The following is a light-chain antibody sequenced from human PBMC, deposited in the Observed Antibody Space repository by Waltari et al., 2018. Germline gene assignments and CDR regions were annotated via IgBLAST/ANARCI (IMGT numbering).Light chain of an antibody. V-gene: IGLV2-8*01. CDR1: SSDVGAYKY. CDR3: ASRGASKV. J-gene: IGLJ2*01. CDR2: EVS. Sequence: QSALTQPPSASGSPGQSVTISCTGTSSDVGAYKYVSCYHQHQVKAPKLLIDEVSKRASGVPDRFSGSKSGNTASLTVSGLQAEDEADYYCASRGASKVFGGGTKLTVL.